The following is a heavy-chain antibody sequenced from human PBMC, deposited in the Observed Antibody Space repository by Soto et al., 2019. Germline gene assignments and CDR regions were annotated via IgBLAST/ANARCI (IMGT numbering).Heavy chain of an antibody. D-gene: IGHD2-21*02. CDR3: ARSIVVVTALDY. Sequence: ASVKVSCKASGYIFTSYANHWVRQAPGQRLEWMGWINAGNGNTKYSQKFQGRVTITRDTSASTAYMELSSLRSEDTAVYYCARSIVVVTALDYWGQGTLVTVSS. J-gene: IGHJ4*02. V-gene: IGHV1-3*01. CDR1: GYIFTSYA. CDR2: INAGNGNT.